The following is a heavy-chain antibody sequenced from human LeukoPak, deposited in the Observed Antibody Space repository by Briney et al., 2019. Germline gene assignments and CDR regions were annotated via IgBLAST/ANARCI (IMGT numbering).Heavy chain of an antibody. J-gene: IGHJ5*02. Sequence: SATLSLTCAVHGGSFSGYYWCLIRQPPGKGLEWNGEINHSGSINYNPSLKSRVTISVDTSKNHFSLKLSSVTAADADVYYCARVGRRGYRVSSWFDPWGQGTLVTVSS. CDR3: ARVGRRGYRVSSWFDP. V-gene: IGHV4-34*01. CDR2: INHSGSI. D-gene: IGHD5-18*01. CDR1: GGSFSGYY.